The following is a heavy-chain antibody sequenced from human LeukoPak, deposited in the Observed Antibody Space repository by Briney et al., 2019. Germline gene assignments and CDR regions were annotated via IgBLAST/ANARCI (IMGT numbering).Heavy chain of an antibody. J-gene: IGHJ4*02. CDR1: GFTFSRHA. CDR3: ANRARTFDY. V-gene: IGHV3-23*01. CDR2: ISGSGGST. D-gene: IGHD6-6*01. Sequence: GGSLRLSRAAPGFTFSRHALSWGRQAPGKGVGWVSAISGSGGSTYYADSVKGRFTISRDNSKNTLYLQMNSLRAEDTAVYYCANRARTFDYWGQGTLVTVSS.